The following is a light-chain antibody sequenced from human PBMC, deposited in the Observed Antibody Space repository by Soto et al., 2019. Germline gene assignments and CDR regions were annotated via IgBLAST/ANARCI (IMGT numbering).Light chain of an antibody. CDR2: AAS. CDR1: QNIRNY. Sequence: IQMTQSPSSLSASVGDRVTITCRASQNIRNYLNCYQQRPGKTPNLLVYAASNLRGGVPSRFSGSGSGTVFTLTINSLQPEDFATYYCQQIHSTSSYTFGQGTRVDIK. V-gene: IGKV1-39*01. CDR3: QQIHSTSSYT. J-gene: IGKJ2*01.